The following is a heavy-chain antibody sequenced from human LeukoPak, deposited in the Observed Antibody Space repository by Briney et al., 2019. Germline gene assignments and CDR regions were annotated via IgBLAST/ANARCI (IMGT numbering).Heavy chain of an antibody. J-gene: IGHJ5*02. D-gene: IGHD3-22*01. CDR2: ISSSSSYI. V-gene: IGHV3-21*01. Sequence: GGSLRLSCAASGFTFSSYSMNWVRQAPGKGLEWVSSISSSSSYIYYADSVKGRFTISRDNAKNSLYLQVNSLRAEDTAVYYCARHGPYYYDSSGPWGQGTLVTVSS. CDR3: ARHGPYYYDSSGP. CDR1: GFTFSSYS.